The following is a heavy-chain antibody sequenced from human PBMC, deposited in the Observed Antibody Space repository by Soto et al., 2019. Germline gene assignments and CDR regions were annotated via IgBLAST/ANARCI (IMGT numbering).Heavy chain of an antibody. CDR1: GYSFQTYS. J-gene: IGHJ4*02. CDR3: ARGRYGDY. CDR2: INAGSGNA. V-gene: IGHV1-3*01. D-gene: IGHD1-1*01. Sequence: ASVKVSCKASGYSFQTYSIHWVRQAPGQRLEWMGSINAGSGNAKYSPKFQDRVTVTRDTSTSTAYMELRSLRSDDTAVYYCARGRYGDYWGQRALVTVSS.